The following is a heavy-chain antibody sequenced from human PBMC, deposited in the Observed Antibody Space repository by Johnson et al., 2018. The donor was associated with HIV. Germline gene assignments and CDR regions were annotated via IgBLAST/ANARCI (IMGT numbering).Heavy chain of an antibody. J-gene: IGHJ3*02. V-gene: IGHV3-53*01. CDR2: IYSGGST. D-gene: IGHD5-24*01. CDR1: GFTVSSNY. CDR3: AREGKWLHLGGATDGFDI. Sequence: VQLVESGGGVVQPGGSLRLSCAASGFTVSSNYMSWVRQAPGKGLEWVSVIYSGGSTYYADSVKGRFTISRDNSKNTLYLQMDSLRAEDTAVYYCAREGKWLHLGGATDGFDIRGQGTMVTVSS.